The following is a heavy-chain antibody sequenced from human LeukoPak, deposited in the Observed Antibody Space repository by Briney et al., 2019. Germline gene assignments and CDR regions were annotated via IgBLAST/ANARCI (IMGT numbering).Heavy chain of an antibody. J-gene: IGHJ4*02. CDR1: GLPIANFA. CDR2: ISGDGVST. Sequence: GSLRLSCVASGLPIANFAMHWVRQAPGKGLEWVSLISGDGVSTFYADSVKGRFSISRDNSKNSLYLEMNSLRTEDAAMYYCAKESGKSDYWGQGTLVAVSS. V-gene: IGHV3-43*02. CDR3: AKESGKSDY.